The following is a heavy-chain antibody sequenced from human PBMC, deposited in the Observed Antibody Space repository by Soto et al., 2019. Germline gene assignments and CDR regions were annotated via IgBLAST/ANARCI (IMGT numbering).Heavy chain of an antibody. Sequence: QLQLQESGPGLVKPSETLSLTCTVSGGSISSSSYYWGWIRQPPWKGLEWIGSISYGGSTYYNPSLKSLVTVSVDTSKNQCSLRLSSVTAADTAVYYCARRIAVAGHYFDYWGQGILVTVSS. V-gene: IGHV4-39*01. CDR2: ISYGGST. J-gene: IGHJ4*02. CDR1: GGSISSSSYY. CDR3: ARRIAVAGHYFDY. D-gene: IGHD6-19*01.